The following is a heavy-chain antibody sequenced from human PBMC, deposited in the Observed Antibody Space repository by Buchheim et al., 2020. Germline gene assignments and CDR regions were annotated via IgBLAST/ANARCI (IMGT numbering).Heavy chain of an antibody. D-gene: IGHD3-22*01. CDR1: GFTFSSYA. V-gene: IGHV3-23*01. Sequence: EVQLLESGGGLVQPGGSLRLSCAASGFTFSSYAMSWVRQAPGKGLEWVSAISGSGGSTYYADSVKGRSTISRDSSKNTLYLQMNSLRGEDTAVYYCTKKYYYDSSGSYYYYYMDVWGKGTT. J-gene: IGHJ6*03. CDR2: ISGSGGST. CDR3: TKKYYYDSSGSYYYYYMDV.